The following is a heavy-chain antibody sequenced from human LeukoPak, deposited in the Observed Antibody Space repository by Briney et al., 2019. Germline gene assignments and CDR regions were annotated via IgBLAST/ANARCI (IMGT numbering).Heavy chain of an antibody. Sequence: ASVKVSCKASGYTFTGYYINWVRQAPGQGLEWMGRINPNSGGTNYAQKFQGRVTMTRDTSINTAYMELSRLRSDDTAVYYRTRDVSYYDSGYYYDYWGQGTLDTVSA. V-gene: IGHV1-2*06. CDR2: INPNSGGT. J-gene: IGHJ4*02. CDR3: TRDVSYYDSGYYYDY. D-gene: IGHD3-22*01. CDR1: GYTFTGYY.